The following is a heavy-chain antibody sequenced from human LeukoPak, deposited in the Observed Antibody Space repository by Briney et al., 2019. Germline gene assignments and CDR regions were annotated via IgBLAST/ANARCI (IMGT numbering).Heavy chain of an antibody. J-gene: IGHJ4*02. CDR1: GFTFRNHW. CDR2: ISSAGSST. D-gene: IGHD6-6*01. CDR3: ARDQRVTGRPDIDY. V-gene: IGHV3-74*03. Sequence: GGSLRLSCAASGFTFRNHWMHWVRQTPGKGLVWVSRISSAGSSTTYADSVKGRFTISRDNAKNTLYLQMNNLRAEDTAMYYCARDQRVTGRPDIDYWGQGTLVIVSS.